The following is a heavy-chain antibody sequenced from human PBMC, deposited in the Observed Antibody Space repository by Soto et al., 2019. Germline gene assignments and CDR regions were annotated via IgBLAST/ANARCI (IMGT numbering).Heavy chain of an antibody. CDR2: IYYSGST. CDR3: ARVYSGHSNCFDS. D-gene: IGHD5-12*01. J-gene: IGHJ5*01. Sequence: SETLSLTCTVSGGSISSSSYYWGWIRQPPGKGLEWIGSIYYSGSTYYNPSLKSRVTISVDTSKNQFSLKLSSVTAADTAVYYCARVYSGHSNCFDSWGQGILVTLSS. CDR1: GGSISSSSYY. V-gene: IGHV4-39*01.